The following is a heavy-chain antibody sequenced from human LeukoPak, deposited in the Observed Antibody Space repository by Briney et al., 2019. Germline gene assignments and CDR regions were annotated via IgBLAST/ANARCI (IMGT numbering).Heavy chain of an antibody. CDR3: ARAPSKIGGYYPENFRH. J-gene: IGHJ1*01. Sequence: PGGSLRLSCAASGFTFSTYWMHWVRQAPGKGLVWVSRIKSDGSTNYADSVKGRFTISRDNANNTLSLQMNSLRPEDTGVYYCARAPSKIGGYYPENFRHWGQGTLVTVSS. CDR2: IKSDGST. D-gene: IGHD3-22*01. V-gene: IGHV3-74*01. CDR1: GFTFSTYW.